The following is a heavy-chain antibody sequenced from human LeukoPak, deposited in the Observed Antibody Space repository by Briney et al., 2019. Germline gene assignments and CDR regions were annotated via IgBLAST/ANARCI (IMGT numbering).Heavy chain of an antibody. D-gene: IGHD6-19*01. Sequence: SETLSLTCTVSGGSISSSSYYWGWIRQPPGKGLEWIGSIYYSGSTYYNPSLKSRVTISVDTSKNQFSLKLSSVTAADTAVYYCARGRGSSGWYPFDYWGQGTLVTVSS. CDR2: IYYSGST. V-gene: IGHV4-39*07. CDR3: ARGRGSSGWYPFDY. CDR1: GGSISSSSYY. J-gene: IGHJ4*02.